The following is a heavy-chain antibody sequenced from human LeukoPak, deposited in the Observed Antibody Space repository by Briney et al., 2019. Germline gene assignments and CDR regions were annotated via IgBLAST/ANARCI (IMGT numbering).Heavy chain of an antibody. CDR1: GFTFSTNW. Sequence: GGSLRLSCAASGFTFSTNWMNWVRQAPGRGLEWVANIKQDGSEKNYVDSVKGRFTISRDNARNSLFLQMNSLRAEDTAVYYSTTALYDWNDVNYWGQGTLVTVSS. CDR2: IKQDGSEK. J-gene: IGHJ4*02. V-gene: IGHV3-7*03. D-gene: IGHD1-1*01. CDR3: TTALYDWNDVNY.